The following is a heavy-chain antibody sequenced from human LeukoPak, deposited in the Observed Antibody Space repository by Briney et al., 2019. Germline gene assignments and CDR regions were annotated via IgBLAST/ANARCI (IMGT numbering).Heavy chain of an antibody. Sequence: GRSLTLSCAASGFTFTSYGMYWVRQAPGKGLEWVAVIWYDGSNKYYADSVKGRFTISRDNSKNTLYLQMNSLRAEDTAVYYCARDPIAAVRFDYWGQGTLVTVSS. V-gene: IGHV3-33*01. D-gene: IGHD6-13*01. J-gene: IGHJ4*02. CDR2: IWYDGSNK. CDR1: GFTFTSYG. CDR3: ARDPIAAVRFDY.